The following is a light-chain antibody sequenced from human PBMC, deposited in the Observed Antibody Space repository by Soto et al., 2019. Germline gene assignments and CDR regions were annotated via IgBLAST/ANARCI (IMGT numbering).Light chain of an antibody. CDR2: GAS. J-gene: IGKJ5*01. CDR3: QQYNNWPIT. CDR1: QSVSSSN. V-gene: IGKV3-15*01. Sequence: EILLTQSPGTLSLSPGERATLSCGASQSVSSSNLAWYQQKPGQAPRLLIYGASTRATGIPARFSGSGSGTELTLTISGMQSEDFAVYYCQQYNNWPITFGPGTRLEIK.